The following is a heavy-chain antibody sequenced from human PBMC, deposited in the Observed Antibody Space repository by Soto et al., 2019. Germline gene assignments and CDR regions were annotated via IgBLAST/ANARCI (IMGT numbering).Heavy chain of an antibody. J-gene: IGHJ4*02. D-gene: IGHD6-13*01. CDR2: ITDGGTGT. V-gene: IGHV3-23*01. Sequence: PRGSLRLSCAASGFTFSSYGMHWVRQAPGKGPEWVSSITDGGTGTYYADSVKGRFTISRDNSENTLYLQMSSLRAEDTAVYYCAKSSSRYYFEYWGQGTLVTVSS. CDR1: GFTFSSYG. CDR3: AKSSSRYYFEY.